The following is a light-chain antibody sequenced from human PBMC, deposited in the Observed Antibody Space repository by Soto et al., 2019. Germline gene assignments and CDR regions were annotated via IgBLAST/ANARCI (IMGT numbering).Light chain of an antibody. Sequence: EIVLTQSPGTLSLSPGERATLSCRASQSVSSSYLAWYQQKPGQAPRLLIYGASIRATGIPDRFSGSGSGTDFTLTISRLEPEDFAVYYCQQYSTSQTWTFGQGTKVEIK. CDR1: QSVSSSY. CDR3: QQYSTSQTWT. V-gene: IGKV3-20*01. J-gene: IGKJ1*01. CDR2: GAS.